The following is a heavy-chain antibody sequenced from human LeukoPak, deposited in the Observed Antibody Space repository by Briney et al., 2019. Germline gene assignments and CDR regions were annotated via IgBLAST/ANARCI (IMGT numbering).Heavy chain of an antibody. Sequence: ASVKVSCKASGYTFTSYAMHWVRQAPGQRLEWMGWINAGNGNTKYSQKFQGRVTITRDTSASTAYMELSSLRSEDTAVYYCARHSSTCLEYFQHWGQGTLVTVSS. D-gene: IGHD2-2*01. J-gene: IGHJ1*01. V-gene: IGHV1-3*01. CDR3: ARHSSTCLEYFQH. CDR1: GYTFTSYA. CDR2: INAGNGNT.